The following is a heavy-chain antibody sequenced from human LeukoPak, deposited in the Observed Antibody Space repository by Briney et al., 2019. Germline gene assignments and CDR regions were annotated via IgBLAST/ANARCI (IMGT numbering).Heavy chain of an antibody. CDR1: GGSISSYY. CDR3: ARDLSHSLLWFGEPKGIY. CDR2: IYTSGST. Sequence: TSETLSLTCTVSGGSISSYYWSWIRQPAGKGLEWIGRIYTSGSTNYNPSLKSRVTISVDTSKNQFSLKLSSVTAADTAVYYCARDLSHSLLWFGEPKGIYWGQGTLVTVSS. D-gene: IGHD3-10*01. J-gene: IGHJ4*02. V-gene: IGHV4-4*07.